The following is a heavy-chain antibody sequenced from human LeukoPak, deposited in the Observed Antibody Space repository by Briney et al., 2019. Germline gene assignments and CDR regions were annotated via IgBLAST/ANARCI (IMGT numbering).Heavy chain of an antibody. V-gene: IGHV3-30*02. CDR2: IRYDGSNK. CDR3: ARDLVRGSYGFDV. CDR1: GFTFSSYG. Sequence: PGGSLRLSCAASGFTFSSYGMHWVRQAPGKGLEWVAFIRYDGSNKYYADSVKGRFTISRDNSKNTLYLQMNSLRAEDTAVYYCARDLVRGSYGFDVWGKGTTVTVSS. J-gene: IGHJ6*04. D-gene: IGHD1-26*01.